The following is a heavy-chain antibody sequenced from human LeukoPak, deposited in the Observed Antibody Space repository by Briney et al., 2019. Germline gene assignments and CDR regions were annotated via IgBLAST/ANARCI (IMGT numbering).Heavy chain of an antibody. D-gene: IGHD1-26*01. Sequence: SETLSLTCTVSGGSISSSYWSWIRQPPGKGLEWIGYIYYIGSTNYNPSLKSRVPISVDTSKNQFSLKLSSVTAADTAVYYCARNSXSYYPPLGNWGQGTLVTVSS. CDR3: ARNSXSYYPPLGN. CDR1: GGSISSSY. CDR2: IYYIGST. V-gene: IGHV4-59*08. J-gene: IGHJ4*02.